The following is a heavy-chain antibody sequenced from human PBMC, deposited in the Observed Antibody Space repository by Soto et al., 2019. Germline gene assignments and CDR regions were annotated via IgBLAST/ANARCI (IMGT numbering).Heavy chain of an antibody. V-gene: IGHV3-30*03. CDR1: GFTFSSYG. Sequence: QVQLVESGGGVVQPGRSLRLSCAASGFTFSSYGMHWVRQAPGQGLEWVAVISYDGSKKYYADSVKGRFTIYRDNSKNTLYLQMDSLRDEDTAVYYCARGYTSGYPSNWFDPWGQGTLVTVSS. CDR3: ARGYTSGYPSNWFDP. D-gene: IGHD3-3*01. CDR2: ISYDGSKK. J-gene: IGHJ5*02.